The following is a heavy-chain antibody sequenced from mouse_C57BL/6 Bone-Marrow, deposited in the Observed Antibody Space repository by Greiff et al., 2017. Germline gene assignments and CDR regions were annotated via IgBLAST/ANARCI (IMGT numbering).Heavy chain of an antibody. V-gene: IGHV3-5*01. CDR1: GISITTGNYR. D-gene: IGHD1-1*01. J-gene: IGHJ1*03. CDR2: IYYSGTI. CDR3: ARGRGITTGWYFDV. Sequence: EVQVVESGPGLVKPSQTVFLTCTVTGISITTGNYRWSWIRQFPGNKLEWIGYIYYSGTITYNPSLTSRTTITRDTPKNQFFLEMNSLTAEDTATYYCARGRGITTGWYFDVWGTGTTVTVSS.